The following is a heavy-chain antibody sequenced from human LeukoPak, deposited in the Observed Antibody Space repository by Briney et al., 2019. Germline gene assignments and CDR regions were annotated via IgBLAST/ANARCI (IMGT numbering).Heavy chain of an antibody. D-gene: IGHD3-3*01. CDR1: GFTFSSYG. J-gene: IGHJ4*02. CDR2: ISYDGSNK. Sequence: GGSLRLSCAASGFTFSSYGMHWVRQAPGKGLEWVAVISYDGSNKYYADSVKGRFTISRDNSKNTLYLQMNSLRAEDTAVYYCAKMELPITIFGVVIDYWGQGTLVTVSS. CDR3: AKMELPITIFGVVIDY. V-gene: IGHV3-30*18.